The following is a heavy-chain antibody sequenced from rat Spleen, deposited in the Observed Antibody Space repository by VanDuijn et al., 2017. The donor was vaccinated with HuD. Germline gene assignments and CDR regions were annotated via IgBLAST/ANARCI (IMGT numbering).Heavy chain of an antibody. CDR3: TREDWAFDY. CDR1: GFTFSDYY. CDR2: ISYDGGNT. D-gene: IGHD5-1*01. V-gene: IGHV5-20*01. Sequence: EVQLVESDGGLVQPGRSLKLSCAASGFTFSDYYMAWVRQAPTKGLEWVASISYDGGNTYYRDSVKGRFTISRDNAKSTLYLQMNSLRSEDTATYYCTREDWAFDYWGQGVMVTVSS. J-gene: IGHJ2*01.